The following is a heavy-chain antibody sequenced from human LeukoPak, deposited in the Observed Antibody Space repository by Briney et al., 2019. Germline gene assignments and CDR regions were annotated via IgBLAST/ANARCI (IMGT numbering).Heavy chain of an antibody. D-gene: IGHD6-19*01. CDR2: INHSGST. CDR3: ARDQWLVRRYYYGMDV. CDR1: GGSFSGYY. V-gene: IGHV4-34*01. Sequence: PPETLSLTCAVYGGSFSGYYWSWIRQPPGKGLEWIGEINHSGSTNCNPSLKSRVTISVDTSKNQFSLKLSSVTAADTAVYYCARDQWLVRRYYYGMDVWGQGTTVTVSS. J-gene: IGHJ6*02.